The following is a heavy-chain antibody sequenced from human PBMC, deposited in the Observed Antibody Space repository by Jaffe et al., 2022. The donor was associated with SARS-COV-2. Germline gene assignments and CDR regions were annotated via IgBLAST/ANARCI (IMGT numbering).Heavy chain of an antibody. D-gene: IGHD6-19*01. CDR1: GFTFSSYG. J-gene: IGHJ5*02. V-gene: IGHV3-33*01. CDR3: ARSRIAVAGKAGLDP. CDR2: IWYDGSNK. Sequence: QVQLVESGGGVVQPGRSLRLSCAASGFTFSSYGMHWVRQAPGKGLEWVAVIWYDGSNKYYADSVKGRFTISRDNSKNTLYLQMNSLRAEDTAVYYCARSRIAVAGKAGLDPWGQGTLVTVSS.